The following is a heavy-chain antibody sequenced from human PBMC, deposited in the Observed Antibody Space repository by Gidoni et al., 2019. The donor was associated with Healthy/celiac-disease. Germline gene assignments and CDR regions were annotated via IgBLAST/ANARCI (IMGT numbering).Heavy chain of an antibody. CDR1: GGSISSGSYY. D-gene: IGHD6-19*01. CDR2: IYTSGST. Sequence: QVQLQESGPGLVKPSQTLSLTCTVSGGSISSGSYYWSWIRQPAGKGLEWIGRIYTSGSTNYNPSLKSRVTISVDTSKNQFSLKLSSVTAADTAVYYCARRGSSGWYAPGDAFDIWGQGTMVTVSS. V-gene: IGHV4-61*02. CDR3: ARRGSSGWYAPGDAFDI. J-gene: IGHJ3*02.